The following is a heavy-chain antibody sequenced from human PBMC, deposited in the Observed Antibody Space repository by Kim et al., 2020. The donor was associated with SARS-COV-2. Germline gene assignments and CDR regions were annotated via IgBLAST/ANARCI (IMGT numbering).Heavy chain of an antibody. CDR3: ARDLHYDFWSGYSSMDV. V-gene: IGHV1-2*06. CDR1: GYTFTGYY. D-gene: IGHD3-3*01. CDR2: INPNSGGT. J-gene: IGHJ6*02. Sequence: ASVKVSCKASGYTFTGYYMHWVRQAPGQGLEWMGRINPNSGGTNYAQKFQGRVTMTRDTSISTAYMELSRLRSDDTAVYYCARDLHYDFWSGYSSMDVWGQGTTVTVSS.